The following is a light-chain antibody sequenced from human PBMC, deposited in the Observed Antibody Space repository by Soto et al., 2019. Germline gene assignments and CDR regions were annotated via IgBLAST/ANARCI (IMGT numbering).Light chain of an antibody. CDR3: QQYDNSVWT. J-gene: IGKJ1*01. CDR2: GAS. Sequence: IVLTQSPGTLSLSPGETATLSCSASQSVTTQLALYQQKRGRAPRLIIHGASRRATGIPDRISGSGSGTDFTLTISRVEPEDVAVYYCQQYDNSVWTFGQGTKVDI. CDR1: QSVTTQ. V-gene: IGKV3-20*01.